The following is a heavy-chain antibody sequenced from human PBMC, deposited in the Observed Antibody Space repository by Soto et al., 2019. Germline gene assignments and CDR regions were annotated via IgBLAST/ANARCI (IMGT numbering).Heavy chain of an antibody. D-gene: IGHD6-6*01. CDR2: ISYDGSNK. CDR1: GFTFSSYA. CDR3: ARPPKYSSSSYFDY. J-gene: IGHJ4*02. V-gene: IGHV3-30*04. Sequence: GGSLRLSCAASGFTFSSYAMHWVRQAPGKGLEWVAVISYDGSNKYYADSVKGRFTISRDNSKNTLYLQMNSLRAEDTAVYYCARPPKYSSSSYFDYWGQGTLVTVSS.